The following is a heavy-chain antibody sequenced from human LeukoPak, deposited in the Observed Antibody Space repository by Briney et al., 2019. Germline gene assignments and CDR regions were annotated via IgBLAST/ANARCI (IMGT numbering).Heavy chain of an antibody. CDR1: GGTFSSYA. CDR2: IIPILGIA. J-gene: IGHJ4*02. Sequence: ASVKVSCKASGGTFSSYAISWVRQAPGQGLEWMGRIIPILGIANYAQKFQGRVTITADKSTSTAYMELSSRRSEDTAVYYCARNDLGQYYFDYWGQGTLVTVSS. V-gene: IGHV1-69*04. CDR3: ARNDLGQYYFDY. D-gene: IGHD3-3*01.